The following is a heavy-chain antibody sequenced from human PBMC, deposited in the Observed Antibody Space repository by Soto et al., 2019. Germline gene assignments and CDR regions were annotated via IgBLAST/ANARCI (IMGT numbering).Heavy chain of an antibody. D-gene: IGHD3-16*01. CDR2: INAHSGGT. J-gene: IGHJ5*02. CDR1: GFSFTGYY. Sequence: ASVKVSCKASGFSFTGYYIHWLRQAPGQGLEWMGWINAHSGGTEYAQKFQGRVTLTRDTSISTAYMTLTGLKSDDTAVYYCAKDLTRQLAYWLDPWGQGTQVTVSS. V-gene: IGHV1-2*02. CDR3: AKDLTRQLAYWLDP.